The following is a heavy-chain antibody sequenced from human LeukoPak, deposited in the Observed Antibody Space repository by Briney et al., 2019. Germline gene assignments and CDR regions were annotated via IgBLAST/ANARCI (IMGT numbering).Heavy chain of an antibody. CDR1: RYTFTDYY. CDR3: AREAGDNTYNV. CDR2: INPKSGET. J-gene: IGHJ3*01. Sequence: ASVKVSCKASRYTFTDYYMHWVRHAPGQGLEWMGWINPKSGETRYEQNFQGRVTMTRDTSITTAYMELSRLRSDDTAVYYCAREAGDNTYNVWGQGTMVTVSS. V-gene: IGHV1-2*02. D-gene: IGHD7-27*01.